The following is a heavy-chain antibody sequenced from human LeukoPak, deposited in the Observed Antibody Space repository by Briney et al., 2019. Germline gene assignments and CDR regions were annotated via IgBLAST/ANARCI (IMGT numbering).Heavy chain of an antibody. CDR1: GFTFGDYS. Sequence: PGGSLRLSCAASGFTFGDYSMHWVRQAPGKGLEWVSLISWDGGSTYYADSVKGRFTISRDNSKNSLFLQMNSLRTEDTALYYCAKDFRNYLDYWGQGTLVTVSS. CDR2: ISWDGGST. CDR3: AKDFRNYLDY. V-gene: IGHV3-43*01. J-gene: IGHJ4*02.